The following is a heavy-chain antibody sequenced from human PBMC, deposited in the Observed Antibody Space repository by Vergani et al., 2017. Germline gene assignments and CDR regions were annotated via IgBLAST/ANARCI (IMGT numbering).Heavy chain of an antibody. J-gene: IGHJ4*02. V-gene: IGHV3-30*02. Sequence: QVQLVESGGGVVQPGGSLRLSCAASGFTFNSYGMHWVRQAPGKGLEWVASIRSDESRRYYGDSMEGPFTISRDNSKNTLYLQMKSLRPEDTAVYYCANEWGGYCSGGTCYPEYWGQGTLVIVSS. CDR2: IRSDESRR. CDR3: ANEWGGYCSGGTCYPEY. D-gene: IGHD2-15*01. CDR1: GFTFNSYG.